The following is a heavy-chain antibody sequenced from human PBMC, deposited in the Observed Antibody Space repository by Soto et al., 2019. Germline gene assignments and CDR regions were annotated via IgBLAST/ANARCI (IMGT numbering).Heavy chain of an antibody. D-gene: IGHD2-15*01. V-gene: IGHV1-18*04. CDR3: ATGIFTALPNRNFDH. J-gene: IGHJ4*02. CDR1: GYTFTTYG. CDR2: ISAYNGKT. Sequence: QVQLVQSGAEVKKPGASVKVSCKASGYTFTTYGISWVRQAPGEGLEWVGWISAYNGKTYYVEKLQGRVTMTTDTSTSTAYMELRSLRSEDTAVYYCATGIFTALPNRNFDHWGQGTLVTVSS.